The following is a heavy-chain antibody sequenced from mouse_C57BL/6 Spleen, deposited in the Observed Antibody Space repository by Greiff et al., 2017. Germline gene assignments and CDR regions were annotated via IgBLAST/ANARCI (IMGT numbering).Heavy chain of an antibody. D-gene: IGHD2-1*01. Sequence: EVQVVESGGGLVKPGGSLKLSCAASGFTFSDYGMHWVRQAPEKGLEWVAYISSGSSTIYYADTVKGRFTISRDNAKNTLFLQMTSLRSEDTAMYYCARNLLSYAMDYWGQGTSVTVSS. J-gene: IGHJ4*01. CDR1: GFTFSDYG. V-gene: IGHV5-17*01. CDR3: ARNLLSYAMDY. CDR2: ISSGSSTI.